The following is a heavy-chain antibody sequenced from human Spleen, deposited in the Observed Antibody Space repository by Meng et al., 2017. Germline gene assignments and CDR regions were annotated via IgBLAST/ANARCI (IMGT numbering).Heavy chain of an antibody. D-gene: IGHD6-19*01. CDR3: ARVGYRSGWYGDNYYGMDV. CDR1: GFTFSRYW. V-gene: IGHV3-7*01. Sequence: GGSLRLSCAASGFTFSRYWMSWVRQAPGKGLEWVASINRDGSEKYYVDSVKGRFTISRDNANNSLYLQMNSLRAEDTAVYYCARVGYRSGWYGDNYYGMDVWGQGTTVTVSS. J-gene: IGHJ6*02. CDR2: INRDGSEK.